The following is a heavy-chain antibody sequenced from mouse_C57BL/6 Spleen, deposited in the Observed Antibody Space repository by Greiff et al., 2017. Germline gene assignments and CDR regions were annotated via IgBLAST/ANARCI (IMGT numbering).Heavy chain of an antibody. CDR3: ARDGNYDWYFDV. CDR2: IWSGGST. J-gene: IGHJ1*03. CDR1: GFSLTSYG. Sequence: VQLQQSGPGLVQPSQSLSITCTVSGFSLTSYGVHWVRQSPGKGLAWLGVIWSGGSTDYNAAFISRLSISKDNSKSQVFFKMNSLQADDTAIYYCARDGNYDWYFDVWGTGTTVTVSS. D-gene: IGHD2-1*01. V-gene: IGHV2-2*01.